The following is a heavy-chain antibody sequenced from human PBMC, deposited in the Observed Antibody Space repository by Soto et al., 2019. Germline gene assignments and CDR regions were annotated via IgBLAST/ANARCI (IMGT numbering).Heavy chain of an antibody. D-gene: IGHD6-19*01. Sequence: PGGSLRLSCAASGFTFSNAWMNWVRQAPGKGLEWVGRIKSKTDGGTADYAAPVKGRFTISRDDSKNTLYLQMNSLKTEDTAVYYCAKEGEHSSGWANFDYWGQGTLVTVSS. J-gene: IGHJ4*02. V-gene: IGHV3-15*07. CDR3: AKEGEHSSGWANFDY. CDR2: IKSKTDGGTA. CDR1: GFTFSNAW.